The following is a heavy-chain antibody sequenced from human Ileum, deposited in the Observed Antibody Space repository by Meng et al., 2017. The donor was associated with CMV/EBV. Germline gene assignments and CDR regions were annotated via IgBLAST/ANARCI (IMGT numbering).Heavy chain of an antibody. CDR3: ARGITIFGVAGAHVDS. Sequence: SIISGNYYWTWLRQHPGTGLEWIGYIPYSGSPYSNPPLKSRVSISIDTSKKQCSLKVSSVTAADTAVYYCARGITIFGVAGAHVDSWGQGTLVTVSS. CDR2: IPYSGSP. J-gene: IGHJ4*02. D-gene: IGHD3-3*01. V-gene: IGHV4-30-4*06. CDR1: SIISGNYY.